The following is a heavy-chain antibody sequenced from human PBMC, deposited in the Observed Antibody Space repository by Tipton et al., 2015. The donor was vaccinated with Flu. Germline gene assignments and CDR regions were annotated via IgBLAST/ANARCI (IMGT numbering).Heavy chain of an antibody. CDR3: ARGEADYFDY. V-gene: IGHV4-39*01. CDR2: IYYSGST. CDR1: GGSISSSSYY. J-gene: IGHJ4*02. D-gene: IGHD6-25*01. Sequence: TLSLTCTVSGGSISSSSYYWGWIRQPPGKGLEWIGSIYYSGSTYYNPSLKSRVTTSVDTSKNQFSLKLSSVTAADTAVYYCARGEADYFDYWGQGTLVTVSS.